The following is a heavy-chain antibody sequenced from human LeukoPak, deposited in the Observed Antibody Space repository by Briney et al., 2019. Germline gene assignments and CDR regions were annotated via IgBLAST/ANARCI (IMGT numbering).Heavy chain of an antibody. V-gene: IGHV4-4*02. CDR3: ARGRRWFGGLQTDP. J-gene: IGHJ5*02. Sequence: PSETLSLTCAVSGGSISSSNWWSWVRQPPGKGLEWIGEIYHSGSTNYNPSLKSRVTISVDKSKNQFSLKLSSVTAADTAVYYCARGRRWFGGLQTDPWGQGTLVTVSS. CDR1: GGSISSSNW. D-gene: IGHD3-10*01. CDR2: IYHSGST.